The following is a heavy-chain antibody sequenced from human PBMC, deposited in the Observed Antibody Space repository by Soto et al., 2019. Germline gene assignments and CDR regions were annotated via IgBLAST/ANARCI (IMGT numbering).Heavy chain of an antibody. CDR2: IVVGSGNT. Sequence: SVKVSCKASGFTFTSSAVQWVRQARGQRLEWIGWIVVGSGNTNYAQKFQERVTITRDMSTSTAYMELSSLRSEDTAVYYCVGTGVVVAATGLFYYGMDVWGQGTTVTVSS. CDR1: GFTFTSSA. V-gene: IGHV1-58*01. CDR3: VGTGVVVAATGLFYYGMDV. J-gene: IGHJ6*02. D-gene: IGHD2-15*01.